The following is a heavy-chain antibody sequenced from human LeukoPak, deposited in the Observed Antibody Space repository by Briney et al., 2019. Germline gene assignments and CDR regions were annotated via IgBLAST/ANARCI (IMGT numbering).Heavy chain of an antibody. CDR3: ARGGYSYGYVDY. D-gene: IGHD5-18*01. CDR1: GGTFSSYA. CDR2: IIPIFGTA. J-gene: IGHJ4*02. Sequence: ASVKASCKASGGTFSSYAISWVRQAPGQGLEWMGGIIPIFGTANYAQKFQGRVTITADESTSTAYMELSSLRSEDTAVYYCARGGYSYGYVDYWGQGTLVTVSS. V-gene: IGHV1-69*13.